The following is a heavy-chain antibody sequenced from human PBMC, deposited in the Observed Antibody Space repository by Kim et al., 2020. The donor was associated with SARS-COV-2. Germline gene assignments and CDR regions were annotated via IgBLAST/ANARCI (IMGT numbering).Heavy chain of an antibody. J-gene: IGHJ4*02. D-gene: IGHD3-10*01. CDR3: ARDLNYYGSGSYNY. V-gene: IGHV1-18*01. Sequence: AQKLQGRVTMTKDTPTSNAYMELRSLRSDDTAVYYCARDLNYYGSGSYNYWGQGTLVTVSS.